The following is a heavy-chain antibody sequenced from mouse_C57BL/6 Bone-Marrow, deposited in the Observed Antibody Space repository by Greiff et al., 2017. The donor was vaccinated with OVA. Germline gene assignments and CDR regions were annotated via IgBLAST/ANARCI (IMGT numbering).Heavy chain of an antibody. Sequence: VQLQQQSGPELVKPGASVKISCKASGYTFTDYYMNWVKQSHGKSLEWIGDINPNNGGTSYNQKFKGKATLTVDKSSSTAYMELCSLTSEDSAVYYCARNLYYGNCRVAYWGQGTLVTVSA. J-gene: IGHJ3*01. D-gene: IGHD2-1*01. CDR3: ARNLYYGNCRVAY. V-gene: IGHV1-26*01. CDR2: INPNNGGT. CDR1: GYTFTDYY.